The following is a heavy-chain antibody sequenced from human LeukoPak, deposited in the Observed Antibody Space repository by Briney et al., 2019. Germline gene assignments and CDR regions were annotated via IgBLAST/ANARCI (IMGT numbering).Heavy chain of an antibody. CDR3: AGSTVYSSGYNDAFDI. CDR2: IYYSGST. D-gene: IGHD3-22*01. Sequence: PSETLSLTCTVSGGSISSGDYYWSWIRQPPGKGLEWIGYIYYSGSTYYNPSLKSRVTISVDTSKNQFSLKLSSVTAADTAVYYCAGSTVYSSGYNDAFDIWGQGTMVTVSS. CDR1: GGSISSGDYY. V-gene: IGHV4-30-4*01. J-gene: IGHJ3*02.